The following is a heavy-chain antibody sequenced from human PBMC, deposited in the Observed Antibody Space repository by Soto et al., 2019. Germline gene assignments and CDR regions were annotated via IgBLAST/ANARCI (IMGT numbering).Heavy chain of an antibody. J-gene: IGHJ6*02. D-gene: IGHD4-17*01. CDR1: GFTFSSYG. V-gene: IGHV3-30*18. CDR2: ISYDANNR. Sequence: QVQLVESGGGVVQPGRSLRLSCVASGFTFSSYGMHWVRQDPGKGLEWVAAISYDANNRYYADSVKGRFIISRDNSKNTLSLQMNSLRPEDTAVYYCAKDTVTKSNSYFHMDVWGQGTTVTVSS. CDR3: AKDTVTKSNSYFHMDV.